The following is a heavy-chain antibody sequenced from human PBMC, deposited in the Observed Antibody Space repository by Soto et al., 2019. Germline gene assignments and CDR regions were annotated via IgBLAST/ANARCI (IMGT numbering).Heavy chain of an antibody. J-gene: IGHJ6*03. CDR1: GFTFSSYG. V-gene: IGHV3-30*18. CDR2: ISYDGSNK. D-gene: IGHD6-13*01. CDR3: AKTSHSSSWSYYYYYYMDV. Sequence: GGSLRLSCAASGFTFSSYGMHWVRQAPGKGLEWVAVISYDGSNKYYADSVKGRFTISRDNSKNTLYLQMNSLRAEDTAVYYCAKTSHSSSWSYYYYYYMDVWGKGTTVTVSS.